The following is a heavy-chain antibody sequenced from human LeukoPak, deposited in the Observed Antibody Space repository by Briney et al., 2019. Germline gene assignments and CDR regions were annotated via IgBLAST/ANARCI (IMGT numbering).Heavy chain of an antibody. V-gene: IGHV1-8*01. D-gene: IGHD3-10*01. Sequence: ASVKVSCKASGYTFTSYDINWVRQATGQGLEWMGWMNPNSGNTGYAQKFQGRVTMTRNTSISTAYMELSSLRSEDTAVYYCAREAHYYGSGAYYYYMDVWGKGTTVTISS. CDR2: MNPNSGNT. CDR1: GYTFTSYD. CDR3: AREAHYYGSGAYYYYMDV. J-gene: IGHJ6*03.